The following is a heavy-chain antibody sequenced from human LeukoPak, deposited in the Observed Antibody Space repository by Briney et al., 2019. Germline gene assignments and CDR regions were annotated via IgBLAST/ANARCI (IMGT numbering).Heavy chain of an antibody. V-gene: IGHV1-46*01. CDR3: ARDFAPYDFWSGYCDY. Sequence: ASVKVSCKASGYTFTSYYMHWVRQAPGQGLEWMGIINPSGGSTSYAQKFQGRVTMTRDTSTSTVYMELSSLRSEDTAVYYCARDFAPYDFWSGYCDYRGQGTLVTVSS. D-gene: IGHD3-3*01. CDR2: INPSGGST. J-gene: IGHJ4*02. CDR1: GYTFTSYY.